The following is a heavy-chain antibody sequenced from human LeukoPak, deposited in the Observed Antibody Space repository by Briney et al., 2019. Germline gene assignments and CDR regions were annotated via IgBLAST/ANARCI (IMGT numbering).Heavy chain of an antibody. V-gene: IGHV4-59*12. D-gene: IGHD6-25*01. CDR1: GGSIVSYY. J-gene: IGHJ2*01. Sequence: PSETLSLTCTVSGGSIVSYYWSWIRQPPGKGLEWIGYIYYTGGTTYNPSLKSGVTISVDTSKNQFSLKLSCVTAAATAVYYCAEYLAAGYFDLWGRGTLVTVSS. CDR2: IYYTGGT. CDR3: AEYLAAGYFDL.